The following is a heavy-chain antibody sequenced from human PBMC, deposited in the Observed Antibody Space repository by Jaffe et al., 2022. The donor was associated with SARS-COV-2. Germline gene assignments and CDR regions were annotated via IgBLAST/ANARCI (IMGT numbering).Heavy chain of an antibody. J-gene: IGHJ4*02. CDR2: IYYTGGA. V-gene: IGHV4-39*01. CDR1: GGSISSNSYY. D-gene: IGHD5-12*01. CDR3: ARYSDYDHDFDY. Sequence: HLQLQESGPRLVKPSETLSLTCSVSGGSISSNSYYWGWIRQPPGKGLEWIGSIYYTGGAYYNPSLKSRVTTSVDTSRNQFSLKLSSVTAADTAMYYCARYSDYDHDFDYWGQGTLVTVSS.